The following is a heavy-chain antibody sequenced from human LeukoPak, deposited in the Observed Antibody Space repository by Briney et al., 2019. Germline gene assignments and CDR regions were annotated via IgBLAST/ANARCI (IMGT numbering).Heavy chain of an antibody. CDR2: IYYSGST. D-gene: IGHD3-10*01. V-gene: IGHV4-59*01. CDR3: ARVGSYYYYYMDV. J-gene: IGHJ6*03. Sequence: SETLSLTCTVSGGSISGYYWSWIRQPPGKGLEWIGYIYYSGSTNYNPSLKSRVTISVDTSKNQFSLKLSSVTAADTAVYYCARVGSYYYYYMDVWGKGTTVTVSS. CDR1: GGSISGYY.